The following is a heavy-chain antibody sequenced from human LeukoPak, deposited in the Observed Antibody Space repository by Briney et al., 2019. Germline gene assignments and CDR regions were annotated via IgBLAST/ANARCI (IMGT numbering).Heavy chain of an antibody. D-gene: IGHD4-23*01. V-gene: IGHV4-39*01. CDR2: SYYSGST. CDR1: GGSISNNIYY. CDR3: ARLRHAGNPNKWRFDP. J-gene: IGHJ5*02. Sequence: SETLSLTCTVSGGSISNNIYYWGWILQPPVNGLECIGSSYYSGSTYYTPSLKRRVTLSVHTSKNQFSQKLSSVTAAHTAVYYCARLRHAGNPNKWRFDPWAQGPLLPVS.